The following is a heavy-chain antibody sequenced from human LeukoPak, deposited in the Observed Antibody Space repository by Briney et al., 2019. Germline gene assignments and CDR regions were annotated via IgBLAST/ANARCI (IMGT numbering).Heavy chain of an antibody. Sequence: ASVRVSCKASSYTFTRYGISWVRQAPGQGLEWMGWISGSNGNTNYAQKFQGRVSMTADTSTSTAYMELRSLRSDDTAVYYCARSGRGTYYYFDLWGQGTLVTVSS. CDR1: SYTFTRYG. CDR2: ISGSNGNT. D-gene: IGHD1-26*01. J-gene: IGHJ4*02. V-gene: IGHV1-18*01. CDR3: ARSGRGTYYYFDL.